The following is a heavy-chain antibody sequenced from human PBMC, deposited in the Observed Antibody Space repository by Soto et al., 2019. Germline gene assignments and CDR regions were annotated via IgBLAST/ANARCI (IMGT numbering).Heavy chain of an antibody. CDR1: GFTFGDYA. D-gene: IGHD3-3*02. V-gene: IGHV3-49*03. Sequence: GGSLRLSCTASGFTFGDYAMSWFRQAPGKGLEWVGFIRSKAYGGTTEYAASVKGRFTISRDDSKSIAYLQMNSLKTEDTAVYYCTRLFCLAGETSTANPKFDAFDIWGQGTMVTVSS. CDR3: TRLFCLAGETSTANPKFDAFDI. CDR2: IRSKAYGGTT. J-gene: IGHJ3*02.